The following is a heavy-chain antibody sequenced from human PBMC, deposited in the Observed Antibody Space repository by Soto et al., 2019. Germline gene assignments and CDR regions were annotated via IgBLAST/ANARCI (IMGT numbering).Heavy chain of an antibody. CDR1: GYSFTSYL. V-gene: IGHV5-10-1*01. D-gene: IGHD3-16*02. CDR3: ARLLLSRVDFDP. J-gene: IGHJ5*02. Sequence: GASLKISCKGSGYSFTSYLISWVRQMPGKGLEWMGRIDPSDSYTNYSPSFQGHVTISADKSISTAYLQWSSLKASDTAMYYCARLLLSRVDFDPWGQGTLVTVSS. CDR2: IDPSDSYT.